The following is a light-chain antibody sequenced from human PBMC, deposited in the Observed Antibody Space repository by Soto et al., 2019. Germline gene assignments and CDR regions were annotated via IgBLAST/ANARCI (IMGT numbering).Light chain of an antibody. V-gene: IGLV2-14*01. CDR1: SSDVGGYNY. J-gene: IGLJ1*01. CDR3: GTWDSSLRGGFYV. Sequence: QSALTQPASVSGSPGQSITISCTGTSSDVGGYNYVSWYQQHPGKAPKLMIYEVSNRPSGVSNRFSGSKSGNTASLAISGLQAEDEADYYCGTWDSSLRGGFYVFGTGTKVTVL. CDR2: EVS.